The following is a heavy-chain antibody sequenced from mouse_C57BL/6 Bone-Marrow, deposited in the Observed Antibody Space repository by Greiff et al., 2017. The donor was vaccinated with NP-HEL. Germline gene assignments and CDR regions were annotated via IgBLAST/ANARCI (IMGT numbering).Heavy chain of an antibody. CDR3: ARSDYDYDGGYFDV. CDR2: IDPSDSET. CDR1: GYTFTSYW. V-gene: IGHV1-52*01. J-gene: IGHJ1*03. D-gene: IGHD2-4*01. Sequence: QVQLQQPGAELVRPGSSVKLSCKASGYTFTSYWMHWVKQRPIQGLEWIGNIDPSDSETHYNQKFKDKATLTVDKSSSTAYMQLSSLTSEDSAVYYCARSDYDYDGGYFDVWGTGTTVTVSS.